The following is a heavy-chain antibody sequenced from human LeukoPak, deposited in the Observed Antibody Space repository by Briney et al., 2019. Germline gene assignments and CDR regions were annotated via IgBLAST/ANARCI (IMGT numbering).Heavy chain of an antibody. CDR1: GFTFSSYW. Sequence: GGSLRLSCAASGFTFSSYWMSWVRQAPGRGLEWVANIKQDGSEKYYVDPVKGRFTISRDNAKNSLYLQMNSLRAEDTAVYYCARDAPYGDYGHSYYYYGMDVWGQGTTVTVSS. CDR2: IKQDGSEK. CDR3: ARDAPYGDYGHSYYYYGMDV. J-gene: IGHJ6*02. V-gene: IGHV3-7*03. D-gene: IGHD4-17*01.